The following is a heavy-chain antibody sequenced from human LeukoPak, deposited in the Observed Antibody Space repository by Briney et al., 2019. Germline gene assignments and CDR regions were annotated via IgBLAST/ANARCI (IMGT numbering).Heavy chain of an antibody. CDR1: GFDLSAYW. J-gene: IGHJ4*02. CDR2: KSSDGSNT. CDR3: AKDRSFGELDALFDY. D-gene: IGHD3-10*01. Sequence: PGGSLRLSCAASGFDLSAYWMHWVRQVPGKGLVWVSRKSSDGSNTNYADSVKGRFTVSRDNAKNTLYLQMNSLRVEDTAVYYCAKDRSFGELDALFDYWGQGTLVTVSS. V-gene: IGHV3-74*01.